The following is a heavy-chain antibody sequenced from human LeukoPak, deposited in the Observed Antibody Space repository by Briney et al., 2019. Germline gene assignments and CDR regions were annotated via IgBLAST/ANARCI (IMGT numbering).Heavy chain of an antibody. CDR1: GSSISSSSYY. J-gene: IGHJ5*02. CDR3: ARVGQLANWFDP. Sequence: PSETLSPTYTVSGSSISSSSYYWGWIRQPPGRGLERIGSFYYSGSTYYNPSLKSRVTISVDTSKNQFSLKLSSVTAADTAVFYCARVGQLANWFDPWGQGTLVTVSS. CDR2: FYYSGST. V-gene: IGHV4-39*01. D-gene: IGHD6-6*01.